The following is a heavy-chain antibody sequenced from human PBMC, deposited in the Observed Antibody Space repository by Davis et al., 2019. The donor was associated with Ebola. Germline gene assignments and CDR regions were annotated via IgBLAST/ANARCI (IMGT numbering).Heavy chain of an antibody. CDR3: ARDRVTIFGVVIMRDAFDI. CDR1: GFTFSSYS. V-gene: IGHV3-48*02. Sequence: PGGSLRLSCAASGFTFSSYSMNWVRQAPGKGLEWLSYISSTGNTKYNADSVKGRFFISRDNAKNSLYLQINSLRDEDTAVYYCARDRVTIFGVVIMRDAFDIWGQGTMVTVSS. CDR2: ISSTGNTK. D-gene: IGHD3-3*01. J-gene: IGHJ3*02.